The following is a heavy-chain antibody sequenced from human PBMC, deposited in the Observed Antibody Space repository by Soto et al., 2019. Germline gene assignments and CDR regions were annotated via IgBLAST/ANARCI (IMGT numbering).Heavy chain of an antibody. V-gene: IGHV3-30-3*01. Sequence: PGGSLRLSCAASGFTFSGYAVHWVRQAPGKGMEWVAVISYDGSKQYYADSVKGRFTISRDNSQNTLYLQMNSHRAEDTAVYYCAREKLVAYYYYYGMDVWGQGTT. CDR3: AREKLVAYYYYYGMDV. J-gene: IGHJ6*02. CDR2: ISYDGSKQ. CDR1: GFTFSGYA.